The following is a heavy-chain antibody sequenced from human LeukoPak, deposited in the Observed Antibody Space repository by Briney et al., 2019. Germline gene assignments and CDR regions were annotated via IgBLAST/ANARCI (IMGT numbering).Heavy chain of an antibody. D-gene: IGHD7-27*01. CDR2: ISSSGSTI. CDR3: AGDRNRKNILTGIAYFDY. CDR1: GFTFRDYY. Sequence: GGSLRLSCAASGFTFRDYYMSWIRQAPGKGLEWVSYISSSGSTIYYADSVKGRFTISRDNAKNSLYLQMNSLRAEDTAVYYCAGDRNRKNILTGIAYFDYWGQGTLVTVSS. J-gene: IGHJ4*02. V-gene: IGHV3-11*01.